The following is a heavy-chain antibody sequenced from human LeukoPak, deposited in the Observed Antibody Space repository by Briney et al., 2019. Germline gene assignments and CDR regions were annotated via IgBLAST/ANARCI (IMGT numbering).Heavy chain of an antibody. CDR3: AKAFPGAPSGSHEADY. V-gene: IGHV3-30*18. J-gene: IGHJ4*02. Sequence: GGSLRLSCAASGFTFSSYGMHWVRQAPGKGLEWVAVISYDGSNKYYADSVKGRFTISRDNSKNTLYLQMNSLRAEDTAVYYCAKAFPGAPSGSHEADYWGQGTLVTVSS. CDR1: GFTFSSYG. D-gene: IGHD1-26*01. CDR2: ISYDGSNK.